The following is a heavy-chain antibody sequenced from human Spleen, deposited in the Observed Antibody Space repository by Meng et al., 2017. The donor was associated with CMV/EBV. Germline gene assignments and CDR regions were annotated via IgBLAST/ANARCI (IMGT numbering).Heavy chain of an antibody. CDR1: GGSISSSSYY. CDR3: ARDWYGYSHHRFDF. Sequence: SETLSLTCTISGGSISSSSYYWGWIRQPPGKGLEWIGSIYYSGSTYYNPSLKSRVTISVDTSKNQFSLKLSSVTAADTAVYYCARDWYGYSHHRFDFWGQGTLVTVSS. CDR2: IYYSGST. D-gene: IGHD5-18*01. J-gene: IGHJ4*02. V-gene: IGHV4-39*02.